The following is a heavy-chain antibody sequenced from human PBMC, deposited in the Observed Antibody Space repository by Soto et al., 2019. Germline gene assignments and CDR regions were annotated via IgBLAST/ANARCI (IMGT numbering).Heavy chain of an antibody. CDR3: ARDPAWGSLDY. CDR1: GFTFSNYA. CDR2: ISYDGSNE. Sequence: GGSLRLSCAASGFTFSNYAMHWVRQAPGKGLEWVAVISYDGSNENYADSVKGRLTISRDNSKKSLFLQMNSLTAEDTAFYYCARDPAWGSLDYWGLGTLVTVSS. J-gene: IGHJ4*02. D-gene: IGHD7-27*01. V-gene: IGHV3-30-3*01.